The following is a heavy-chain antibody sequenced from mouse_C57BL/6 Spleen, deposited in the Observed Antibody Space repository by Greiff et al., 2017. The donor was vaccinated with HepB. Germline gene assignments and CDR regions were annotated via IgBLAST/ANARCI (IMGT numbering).Heavy chain of an antibody. V-gene: IGHV1-61*01. D-gene: IGHD4-1*01. CDR2: IYPSDSET. CDR1: GYTFTSYW. CDR3: ARGWDVSWYFDV. J-gene: IGHJ1*03. Sequence: QVQLQQPGAELVRPGSSVKLSCKASGYTFTSYWMDWVKQRPGQGLEWIGNIYPSDSETHYNQKFKDKATLTVDKSSSTAYMQLSSLTSEDSAVYYCARGWDVSWYFDVWGTGTTVTVSS.